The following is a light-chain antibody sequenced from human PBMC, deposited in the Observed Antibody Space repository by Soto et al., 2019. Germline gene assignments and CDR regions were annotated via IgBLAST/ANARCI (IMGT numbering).Light chain of an antibody. CDR1: SGDVGGYNF. V-gene: IGLV2-11*01. J-gene: IGLJ3*02. CDR2: DVS. CDR3: CSYGGSYTWV. Sequence: QSALTQASSVSGSPGQSVTISCTGTSGDVGGYNFVSWYQQHPGNAPKLMIFDVSQRPSGVPDRFSGSKSGNTASLTVSGLQAEDEADYYCCSYGGSYTWVFGGGTQLTVL.